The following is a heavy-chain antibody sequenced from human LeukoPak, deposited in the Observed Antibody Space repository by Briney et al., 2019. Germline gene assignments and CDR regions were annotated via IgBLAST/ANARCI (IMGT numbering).Heavy chain of an antibody. D-gene: IGHD6-19*01. J-gene: IGHJ6*02. V-gene: IGHV3-48*03. CDR2: ISDSGSTT. Sequence: GGSLRLSCAASGFTLSSYEMNWVRQAPGKGLEWISYISDSGSTTYYADSVKGRFTISRDNSENTLYLQMNSLRAEDTAVYYCAKDKGQWLVQRNYYYGMDVWGQGTTVTVSS. CDR1: GFTLSSYE. CDR3: AKDKGQWLVQRNYYYGMDV.